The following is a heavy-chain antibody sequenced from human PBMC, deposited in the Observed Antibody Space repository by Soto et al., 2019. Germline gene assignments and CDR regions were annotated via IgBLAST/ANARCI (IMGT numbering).Heavy chain of an antibody. CDR3: VHRPGYCPGGGCYSS. J-gene: IGHJ5*02. V-gene: IGHV2-5*02. D-gene: IGHD2-15*01. CDR1: GFSLNTSGVG. CDR2: IYWDDDK. Sequence: QITLKESGPTLVKPTQTLTLTCTFSGFSLNTSGVGVGWIRQPPGKALEWLALIYWDDDKRYRPSLMSRLTISKDTSKNQVVLRMTNMAPVDTATYYCVHRPGYCPGGGCYSSWGQGTLVTVSS.